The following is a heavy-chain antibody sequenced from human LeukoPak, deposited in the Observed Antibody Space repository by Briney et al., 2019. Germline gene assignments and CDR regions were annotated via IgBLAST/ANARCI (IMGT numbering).Heavy chain of an antibody. CDR3: TTTPYYYDSSGFFIIVY. J-gene: IGHJ4*02. CDR1: PFNSTNAW. Sequence: GSLRLSCAASPFNSTNAWMSWVRQAPGKGLEWVGRIKTKTDGGTADYAAPVKGRFTISRDDSKNTLYLQMNSLKTEDTAVYYCTTTPYYYDSSGFFIIVYWGQGTLVTVSS. CDR2: IKTKTDGGTA. D-gene: IGHD3-22*01. V-gene: IGHV3-15*01.